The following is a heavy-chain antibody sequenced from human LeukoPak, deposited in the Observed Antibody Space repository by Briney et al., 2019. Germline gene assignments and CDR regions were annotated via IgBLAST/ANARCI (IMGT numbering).Heavy chain of an antibody. J-gene: IGHJ6*03. V-gene: IGHV4-59*01. Sequence: SETLSLTCTVSGCSISSYYWSWIRQPPGKGLEWIGYIYYSGSTNYNPSLKSRVTISVDTSKNQFSLKLSSVTAADTAVYYCARGYHSGYDLYYYYYMDVWGKGTTVTISS. CDR2: IYYSGST. CDR3: ARGYHSGYDLYYYYYMDV. D-gene: IGHD5-12*01. CDR1: GCSISSYY.